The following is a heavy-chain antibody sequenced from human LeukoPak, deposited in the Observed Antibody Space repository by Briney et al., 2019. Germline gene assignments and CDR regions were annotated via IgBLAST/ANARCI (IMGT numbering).Heavy chain of an antibody. Sequence: SETLSLTCTVSGGSISSSSYYWGWIRQPPGKGLEWIGNIYYSGSTYYNPSLKSRVTISVDTSKNQFSLKLSSVTAADTAVYHCARVGYYFDYWGQGTLVTVSS. CDR2: IYYSGST. V-gene: IGHV4-39*07. D-gene: IGHD3-16*01. J-gene: IGHJ4*02. CDR1: GGSISSSSYY. CDR3: ARVGYYFDY.